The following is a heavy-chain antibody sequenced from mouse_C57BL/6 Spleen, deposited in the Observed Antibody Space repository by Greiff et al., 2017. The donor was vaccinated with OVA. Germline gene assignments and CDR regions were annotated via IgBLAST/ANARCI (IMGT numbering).Heavy chain of an antibody. D-gene: IGHD2-12*01. CDR3: AKGTSYPYYYAMDY. J-gene: IGHJ4*01. CDR1: GYTFTSYW. V-gene: IGHV1-69*01. CDR2: IDPSDSYT. Sequence: QVQLQQPGAELVMPGASVKLSCKASGYTFTSYWMHWVKQRPGQGLEWIGEIDPSDSYTNYNQKFKGKSTLTVDKSSSTAYMQLSSLTSEDSAVYYFAKGTSYPYYYAMDYWGQGTSVPGSS.